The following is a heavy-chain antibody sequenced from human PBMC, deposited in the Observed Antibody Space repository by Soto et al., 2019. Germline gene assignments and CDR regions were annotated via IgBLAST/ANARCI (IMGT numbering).Heavy chain of an antibody. V-gene: IGHV3-21*01. CDR1: GFTLSLYT. J-gene: IGHJ4*02. CDR3: ARLTGSPEMAPLEEDN. CDR2: LDVSDDR. Sequence: VQLLESGGGLVKQGGSLKLSCAASGFTLSLYTINWLRQAPGTGLEWVSSLDVSDDRFYADSVKGRFTISRDNAKNSLYLEMHGLRAEDTAVYYCARLTGSPEMAPLEEDNWGQGTLVTVSS. D-gene: IGHD1-1*01.